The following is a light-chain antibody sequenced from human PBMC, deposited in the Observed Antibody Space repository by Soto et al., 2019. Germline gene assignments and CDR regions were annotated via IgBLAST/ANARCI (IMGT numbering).Light chain of an antibody. J-gene: IGLJ3*02. CDR3: CSYAGSSALV. Sequence: QSALTQPASVSGSPGQSINISCTGTSSDIGSYNLVSWYQQDPGKAPKLLIYDVSERPSGVSNRFSGSKSGNTASLTISGLQVEDEADYYCCSYAGSSALVFGGGTKLTVL. CDR2: DVS. CDR1: SSDIGSYNL. V-gene: IGLV2-23*02.